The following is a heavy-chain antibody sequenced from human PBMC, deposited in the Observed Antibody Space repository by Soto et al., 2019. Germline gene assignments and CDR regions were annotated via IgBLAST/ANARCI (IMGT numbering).Heavy chain of an antibody. Sequence: QVQLVQSGTEVKKPGASVKVSCEASGYTFSNYAMHWVRQAPGQRLEWMGWIDAGNGNTKYSQKFQESRTIRRDTSASTAYMELSSLRSEDTAVYYCARTSSSNWYGSFDYWGQGTLVTVSS. CDR1: GYTFSNYA. J-gene: IGHJ4*02. V-gene: IGHV1-3*01. CDR2: IDAGNGNT. D-gene: IGHD6-13*01. CDR3: ARTSSSNWYGSFDY.